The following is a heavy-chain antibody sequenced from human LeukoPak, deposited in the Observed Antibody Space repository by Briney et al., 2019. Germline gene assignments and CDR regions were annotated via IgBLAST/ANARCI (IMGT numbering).Heavy chain of an antibody. Sequence: KSSETLSLTCGVSGASSSGYYYNWIRQSPGKGLEWIGEINHSGSTNYNPSLKSRVTISVDTSKNQFSLKLSSVTAADTAVYYCAGVGDYTLTWGQGTLVTVSS. CDR2: INHSGST. CDR3: AGVGDYTLT. V-gene: IGHV4-34*01. CDR1: GASSSGYY. D-gene: IGHD4-11*01. J-gene: IGHJ5*02.